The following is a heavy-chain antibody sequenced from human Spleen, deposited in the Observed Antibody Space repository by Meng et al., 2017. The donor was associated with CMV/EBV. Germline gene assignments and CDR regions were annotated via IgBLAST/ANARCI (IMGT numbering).Heavy chain of an antibody. CDR1: GSYH. D-gene: IGHD3-10*01. V-gene: IGHV4-61*01. Sequence: GSYHWSWIRQHPGKGLEWMGDISHSGSTSYNPSLKSRVTLSVDTSRNQFSLKLSSVTAADTAVYYCARVVHRWFGDLVSSGEYYFDYWGQGTLVTVSS. J-gene: IGHJ4*02. CDR3: ARVVHRWFGDLVSSGEYYFDY. CDR2: ISHSGST.